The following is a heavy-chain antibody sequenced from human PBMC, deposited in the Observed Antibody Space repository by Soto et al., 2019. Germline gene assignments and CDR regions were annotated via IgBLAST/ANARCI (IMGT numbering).Heavy chain of an antibody. Sequence: GGSLSLSCAASGFPVSSNYMSWVRRAPGKGLEWVSVIYSGGSTYYADSVKGRFTISRDNSKNTLYLQMNSLRAEDTAVYYCARVPGRYCSGGSCSYDAFDIWGRGTMVTVSS. CDR3: ARVPGRYCSGGSCSYDAFDI. V-gene: IGHV3-66*01. CDR1: GFPVSSNY. D-gene: IGHD2-15*01. CDR2: IYSGGST. J-gene: IGHJ3*02.